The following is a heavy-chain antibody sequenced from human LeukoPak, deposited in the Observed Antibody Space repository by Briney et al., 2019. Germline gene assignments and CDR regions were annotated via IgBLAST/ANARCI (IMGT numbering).Heavy chain of an antibody. J-gene: IGHJ4*02. CDR3: TGRDSGSYYTLDY. V-gene: IGHV3-15*01. CDR2: IKSKTDGGTT. D-gene: IGHD1-26*01. Sequence: GGSLRLSCAASGFTFSNAWMSWVRQAPGKGLEWVGRIKSKTDGGTTDHAAPVKGRFTISRDDSKNTLYLQMNSLKTEDTAVYYCTGRDSGSYYTLDYWGQGTLVTVSS. CDR1: GFTFSNAW.